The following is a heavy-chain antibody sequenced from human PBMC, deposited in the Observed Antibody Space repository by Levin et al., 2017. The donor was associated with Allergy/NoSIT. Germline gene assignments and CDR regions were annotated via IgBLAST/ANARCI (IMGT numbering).Heavy chain of an antibody. CDR2: LYSGGSS. CDR3: ARGNNYDSFDL. V-gene: IGHV3-53*01. J-gene: IGHJ4*02. Sequence: GGSLRHSCAASGFTVSRYYMSWVRQAPGKGLEWVSVLYSGGSSYHAESVKGRFTVSRDNSKNILYLQMDSLRVEDTAIYYCARGNNYDSFDLWGQGARVTVSS. D-gene: IGHD5-24*01. CDR1: GFTVSRYY.